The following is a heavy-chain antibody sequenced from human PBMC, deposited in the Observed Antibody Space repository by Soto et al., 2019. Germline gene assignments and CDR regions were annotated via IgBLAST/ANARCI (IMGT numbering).Heavy chain of an antibody. Sequence: QVQLQQWGAGLLKPSETLSLTCAVYGGSFSGYYWSWIRQPPWKGLEWIGEINHSGSTNYNPSLKSRVTISVDTSKNQFSLKLSSVTAADTAVYYCASPTYSSGSDYWGQGTLVTVSS. CDR3: ASPTYSSGSDY. D-gene: IGHD6-19*01. V-gene: IGHV4-34*01. CDR1: GGSFSGYY. J-gene: IGHJ4*02. CDR2: INHSGST.